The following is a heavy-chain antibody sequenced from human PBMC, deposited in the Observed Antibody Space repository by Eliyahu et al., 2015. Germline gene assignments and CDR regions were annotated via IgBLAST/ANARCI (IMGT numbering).Heavy chain of an antibody. CDR1: GFTFSNAW. V-gene: IGHV3-15*01. Sequence: EVQLVESGGGLVKPGGSLRLSCAASGFTFSNAWMSWVRQAPGKGLEWVGRIKSKTDGGTTDYAAPVKGRFTISRDDSKNTLYLQMNSLKTEDTAVYYCTTDLDYGRLRDAFDIWGQGTMVTVSS. CDR3: TTDLDYGRLRDAFDI. CDR2: IKSKTDGGTT. D-gene: IGHD4-17*01. J-gene: IGHJ3*02.